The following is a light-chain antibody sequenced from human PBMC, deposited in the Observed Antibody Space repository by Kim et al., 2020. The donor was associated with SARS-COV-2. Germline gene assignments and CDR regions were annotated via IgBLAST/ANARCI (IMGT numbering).Light chain of an antibody. CDR3: QQYYSTPLT. J-gene: IGKJ4*01. CDR2: WAS. V-gene: IGKV4-1*01. Sequence: DIVMTQSPDSLAVSLGGRATINCKSSQSVLYSSNNKNYLAWYQQKPGQPPKLLIYWASTRESGDPDRFSGSGSGTDFTLTISSLQAEDVAVYYCQQYYSTPLTFGGGTKVDIK. CDR1: QSVLYSSNNKNY.